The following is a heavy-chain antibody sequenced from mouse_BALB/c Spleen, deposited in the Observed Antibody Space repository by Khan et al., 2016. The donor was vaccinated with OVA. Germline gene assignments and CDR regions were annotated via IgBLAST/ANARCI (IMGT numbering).Heavy chain of an antibody. CDR3: ARGGKGGFAY. V-gene: IGHV5-15*02. Sequence: EVELVESGGGLVQPGGSRKLSCAASGFTFSDYGMAWVRQAPGKGPEWVAFVSSLAYNFYYADTVSGRFTISRENAKNTLYLERSSLRSEDTAMYYCARGGKGGFAYGGQGTLVTVSA. CDR2: VSSLAYNF. CDR1: GFTFSDYG. J-gene: IGHJ3*01.